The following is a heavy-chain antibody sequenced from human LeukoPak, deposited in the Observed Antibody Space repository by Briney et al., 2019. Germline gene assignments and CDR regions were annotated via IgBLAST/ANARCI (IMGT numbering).Heavy chain of an antibody. J-gene: IGHJ4*02. V-gene: IGHV4-59*01. CDR3: ARGPYSSSWYEYYFDY. D-gene: IGHD6-13*01. CDR2: IYYSGST. Sequence: PSETLSLTCSVFGGSISGYYWSWIRQPPGKGLEWIGYIYYSGSTNYNPSLKSRVTISVDTSKNQISLKLSSVTAADTAVYYCARGPYSSSWYEYYFDYWGQGTLVTVSS. CDR1: GGSISGYY.